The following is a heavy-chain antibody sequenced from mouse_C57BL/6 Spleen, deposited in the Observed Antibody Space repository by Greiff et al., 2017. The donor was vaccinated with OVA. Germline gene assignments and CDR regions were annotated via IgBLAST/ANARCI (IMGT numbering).Heavy chain of an antibody. J-gene: IGHJ3*01. CDR2: IYPGNSDT. D-gene: IGHD2-4*01. CDR1: GYTFTSYW. V-gene: IGHV1-5*01. Sequence: VQLQQSGTVLARPGASVKMSCKTSGYTFTSYWMHWVKQRPGQGLEWIGAIYPGNSDTSYNQKFKGKAKLTAVTSASTAYMELSSLTNEDSAVYYCTREDYDRTWFAYWGQGTLVTVSA. CDR3: TREDYDRTWFAY.